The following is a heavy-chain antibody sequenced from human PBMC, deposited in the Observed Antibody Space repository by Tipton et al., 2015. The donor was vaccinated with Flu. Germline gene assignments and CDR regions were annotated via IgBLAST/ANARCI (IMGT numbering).Heavy chain of an antibody. CDR1: GYSINSGYF. J-gene: IGHJ4*02. D-gene: IGHD3-10*01. CDR2: MSHSGRT. V-gene: IGHV4-38-2*01. Sequence: TLSLTCAVSGYSINSGYFWGWIRQPPGKGLEWIGSMSHSGRTYYNPSLKSRVTISADTWKTQFSLKLSSVTAADTAVYYCARLTYYYDSGTSDYWGQGTLVTVSS. CDR3: ARLTYYYDSGTSDY.